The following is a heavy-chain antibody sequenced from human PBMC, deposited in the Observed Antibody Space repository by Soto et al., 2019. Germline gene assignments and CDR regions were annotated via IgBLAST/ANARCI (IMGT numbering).Heavy chain of an antibody. V-gene: IGHV1-69*13. CDR2: IIPIFGTA. J-gene: IGHJ4*02. Sequence: ASVKVSCKASGGTFSSYAISWVRQAPGQGLEWMGGIIPIFGTANYAQTFQGRVTITADESTSTAYMELSSLRSEDTAVYYCARDDSSSWYGTYWGQGTLATVSS. CDR1: GGTFSSYA. CDR3: ARDDSSSWYGTY. D-gene: IGHD6-13*01.